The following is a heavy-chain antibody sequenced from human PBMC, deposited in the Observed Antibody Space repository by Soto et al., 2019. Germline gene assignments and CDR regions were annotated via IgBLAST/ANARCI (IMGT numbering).Heavy chain of an antibody. D-gene: IGHD3-16*02. Sequence: QVQLVESGGGVVQPGRSLRLSCAASGFTFSSYGMHWVRQAPGKGLEWVAVISYDGSNKYYADSVKGRFTISRDNSKNTLYLQMNSLRAEDTAVYYCAKDISLGGYDYVWWSYRFDYFDYWGQGTLVTVSS. CDR3: AKDISLGGYDYVWWSYRFDYFDY. J-gene: IGHJ4*02. CDR1: GFTFSSYG. CDR2: ISYDGSNK. V-gene: IGHV3-30*18.